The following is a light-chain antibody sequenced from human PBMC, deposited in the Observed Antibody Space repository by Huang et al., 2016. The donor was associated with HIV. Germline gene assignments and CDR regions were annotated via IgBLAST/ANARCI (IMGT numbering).Light chain of an antibody. CDR1: HMISTN. J-gene: IGKJ2*01. CDR3: QHYNNWLMYA. CDR2: GAS. Sequence: EIVMTQSPATLSVSTGETATLSCRASHMISTNLAWDQHKPGQAPRLLIYGASTRATGVPDRFSGSGSGTEFTLTISSLQSEDFAVYYCQHYNNWLMYAFGQGTKLEIK. V-gene: IGKV3-15*01.